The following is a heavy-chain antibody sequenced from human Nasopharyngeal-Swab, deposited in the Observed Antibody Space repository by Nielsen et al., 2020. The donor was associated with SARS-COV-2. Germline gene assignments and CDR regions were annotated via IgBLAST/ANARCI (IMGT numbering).Heavy chain of an antibody. Sequence: SETLSLTCTVSGSSFNSRDYYWSWIRQPPGKGLEWIVYIYYSGSTYYDPSLKSRVTISMDTSKNHFSLNMTSVSAADTAVYYCARDTNYGGESLSGTFDIWGQGTMVTVSS. CDR2: IYYSGST. J-gene: IGHJ3*02. CDR3: ARDTNYGGESLSGTFDI. CDR1: GSSFNSRDYY. V-gene: IGHV4-30-4*01. D-gene: IGHD4-23*01.